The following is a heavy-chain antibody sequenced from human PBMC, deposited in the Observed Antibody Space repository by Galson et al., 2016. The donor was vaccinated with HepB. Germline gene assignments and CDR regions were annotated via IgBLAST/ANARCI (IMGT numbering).Heavy chain of an antibody. CDR1: GFTFSNYA. CDR2: IWSNGKKT. V-gene: IGHV3-33*01. Sequence: SLRLSCATSGFTFSNYAMHWVRQAPGKGLEWVAVIWSNGKKTYHADSVKGRFTISRDTSTTTVYLQMNSLRVEDTAQYYCVRSQALWYNLGVWGQGTLVTVSS. D-gene: IGHD5-18*01. J-gene: IGHJ4*02. CDR3: VRSQALWYNLGV.